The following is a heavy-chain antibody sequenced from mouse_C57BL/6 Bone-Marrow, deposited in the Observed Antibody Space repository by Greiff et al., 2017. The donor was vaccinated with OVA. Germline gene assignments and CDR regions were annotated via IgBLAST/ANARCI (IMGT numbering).Heavy chain of an antibody. J-gene: IGHJ3*01. V-gene: IGHV1-76*01. Sequence: QVQLQQSGAELVRPGASVKLSCKASGYTFTDYYINWVKQRPGQGLEWIARIYPGSGNTYYNEKFKGKATLTAEKSSSTAYLQLSRLTSEDSAVYFCARREGETWFAYWGQGTLVTVSA. CDR1: GYTFTDYY. CDR2: IYPGSGNT. CDR3: ARREGETWFAY.